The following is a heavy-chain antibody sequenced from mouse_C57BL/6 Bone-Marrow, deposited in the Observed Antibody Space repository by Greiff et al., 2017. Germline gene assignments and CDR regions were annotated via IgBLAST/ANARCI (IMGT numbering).Heavy chain of an antibody. CDR3: ARSSNWAWFAY. CDR1: GYTFTSSW. J-gene: IGHJ3*01. D-gene: IGHD4-1*01. CDR2: IDPTSGGT. V-gene: IGHV1-72*01. Sequence: VQLQQPGAELVKPGASVKLSCKASGYTFTSSWMHWVKQRPGRGLEWIGRIDPTSGGTTYNEKFKSKATLTVDNPSSTAYMQLSSLTSADSSVYYCARSSNWAWFAYWGQGTLVTVSA.